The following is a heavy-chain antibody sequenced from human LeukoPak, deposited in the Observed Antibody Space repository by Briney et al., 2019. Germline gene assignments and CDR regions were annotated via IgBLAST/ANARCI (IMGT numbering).Heavy chain of an antibody. D-gene: IGHD1-14*01. Sequence: GASVKVSCKTSGATFGSFAFAWVRQAPGQGLEWMGGIIPIFTTTNYAQGYQGRVSITADDSTSTVYMELRSLTPDDTAVYFCARGPPLTYDHTPEGFYHYYMDHWGSGTSVTVAS. CDR1: GATFGSFA. CDR3: ARGPPLTYDHTPEGFYHYYMDH. V-gene: IGHV1-69*13. CDR2: IIPIFTTT. J-gene: IGHJ6*03.